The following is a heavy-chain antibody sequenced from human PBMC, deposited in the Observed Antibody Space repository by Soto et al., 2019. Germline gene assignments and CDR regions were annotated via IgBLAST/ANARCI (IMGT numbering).Heavy chain of an antibody. V-gene: IGHV4-30-4*01. CDR2: IYYSGST. D-gene: IGHD2-2*03. CDR3: ARDRPGYCNSTCCYPDTQRYYYYGMEV. J-gene: IGHJ6*02. CDR1: GGSISSGDYY. Sequence: QVQLQESGPGLVKPSQTLSLTCTVSGGSISSGDYYWSWIRQPPGKGLEWIGYIYYSGSTYYNPSLKSRVTISVDTSKNQFSLKLSSVTAADTAVYYCARDRPGYCNSTCCYPDTQRYYYYGMEVWGQGTTVTVSS.